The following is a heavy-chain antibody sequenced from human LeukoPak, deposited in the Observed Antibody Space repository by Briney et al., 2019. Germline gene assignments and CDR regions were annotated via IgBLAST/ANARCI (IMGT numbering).Heavy chain of an antibody. V-gene: IGHV3-53*01. Sequence: PGGSLGLSCAASGFTVSSNYMSWVRQAPGKGLEWVSVIYSGGSTYYADSVKGRFTISRDNSKNTLYLQMNSLRAEDTAVYYCARENSGYSGYDYLADYYYYYGMDVWGKGTTVTVSS. D-gene: IGHD5-12*01. CDR2: IYSGGST. J-gene: IGHJ6*04. CDR1: GFTVSSNY. CDR3: ARENSGYSGYDYLADYYYYYGMDV.